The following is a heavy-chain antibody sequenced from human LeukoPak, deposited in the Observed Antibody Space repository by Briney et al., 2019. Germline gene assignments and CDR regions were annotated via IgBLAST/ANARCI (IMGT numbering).Heavy chain of an antibody. J-gene: IGHJ4*02. CDR1: GYTFTSYY. CDR2: INPSGGST. Sequence: ASVKVSCKASGYTFTSYYMHWVRQARGQGLEWMGIINPSGGSTSYAQKFQGRVTMTRDTSTSTVYMELSSLRSEDTAVYYCARRGGSGSYYIPYYFDYWGQGTLVTVSS. D-gene: IGHD1-26*01. V-gene: IGHV1-46*01. CDR3: ARRGGSGSYYIPYYFDY.